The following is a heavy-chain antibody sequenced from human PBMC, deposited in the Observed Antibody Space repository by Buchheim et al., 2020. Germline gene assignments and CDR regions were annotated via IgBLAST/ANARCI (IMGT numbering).Heavy chain of an antibody. CDR3: ARTNIAAAGTNTPTWYFDL. CDR2: IYYSGST. D-gene: IGHD6-13*01. V-gene: IGHV4-59*01. Sequence: QVQLQESGPGLVKPSETLSLTCTVSGGSISSYYWSWIRQPPGKGLEWIGYIYYSGSTNYNPSLKSRVTISVDTSNNQFSLKLSSVTAADTAVYYCARTNIAAAGTNTPTWYFDLWGRGTL. CDR1: GGSISSYY. J-gene: IGHJ2*01.